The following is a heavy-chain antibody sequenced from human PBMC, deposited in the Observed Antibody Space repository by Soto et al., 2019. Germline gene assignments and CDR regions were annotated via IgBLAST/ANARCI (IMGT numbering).Heavy chain of an antibody. CDR3: ARDKYYYDSSGPVDY. CDR2: ISAYNGNT. J-gene: IGHJ4*02. D-gene: IGHD3-22*01. CDR1: GYTFTSYG. V-gene: IGHV1-18*01. Sequence: GASVKVSCKASGYTFTSYGISWVRQAPGQGLEWMGWISAYNGNTNYAQKLQGRVTMTTDTSTSTAYMELRSLRSDDTAVYYCARDKYYYDSSGPVDYWGQGTLVNVSS.